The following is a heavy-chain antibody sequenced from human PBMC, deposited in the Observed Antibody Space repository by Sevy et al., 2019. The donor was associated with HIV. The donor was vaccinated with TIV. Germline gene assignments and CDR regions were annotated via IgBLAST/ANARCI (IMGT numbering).Heavy chain of an antibody. CDR3: ARGRGIAVAGGGYYSDY. V-gene: IGHV1-18*04. CDR1: GYTFSRSV. Sequence: ASVKVSCMASGYTFSRSVITWERQAPGQGLEWMGWISTYNGKTNYAQKFQDRVTMTTDTSTNTVYMELRSLRSDDTAIYFCARGRGIAVAGGGYYSDYWGQGSLVTVSS. CDR2: ISTYNGKT. D-gene: IGHD6-19*01. J-gene: IGHJ4*02.